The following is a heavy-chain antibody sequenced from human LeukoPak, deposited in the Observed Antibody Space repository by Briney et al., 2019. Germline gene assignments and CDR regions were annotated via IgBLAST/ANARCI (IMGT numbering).Heavy chain of an antibody. D-gene: IGHD4-23*01. Sequence: PGGSLRLSCAASGFILSNYRMNWVRQAPGKGLEWVSYISSSGNSREYADSVKGRFTISRDNSKNTLYLQMNSLRAEDTAVYYCARESFYGGLDRAFDIWGQGTMVTVSS. V-gene: IGHV3-48*01. CDR2: ISSSGNSR. CDR1: GFILSNYR. CDR3: ARESFYGGLDRAFDI. J-gene: IGHJ3*02.